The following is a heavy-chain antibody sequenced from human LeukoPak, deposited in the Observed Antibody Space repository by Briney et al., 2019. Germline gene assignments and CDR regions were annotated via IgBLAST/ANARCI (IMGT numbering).Heavy chain of an antibody. CDR2: IWYDGSNK. D-gene: IGHD2-2*01. Sequence: GRSLRLSCAASGFTFSNYGMHWVRQPPGKGLEWVAVIWYDGSNKYYADSVKGRFTISRDNSKNTLYLQMNSLRAEDTAVYYCARSRDIVVVFPDFDPWGEGTLVTVSS. V-gene: IGHV3-33*01. CDR3: ARSRDIVVVFPDFDP. J-gene: IGHJ5*02. CDR1: GFTFSNYG.